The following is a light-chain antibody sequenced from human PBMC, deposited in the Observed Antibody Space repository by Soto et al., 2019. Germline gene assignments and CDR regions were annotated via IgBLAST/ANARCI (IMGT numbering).Light chain of an antibody. J-gene: IGKJ2*01. CDR3: RQGTHWPYT. CDR2: QVS. Sequence: DVVMTQSPLSLPVTLGQPASISCRSSQSLVYSDGNTYLNWFQQRPGQSPRRLIYQVSNRDSGVPERFSGSGSRTNFTLKIIRLYTEDVGIDDCRQGTHWPYTFGQGTKLEIK. CDR1: QSLVYSDGNTY. V-gene: IGKV2-30*01.